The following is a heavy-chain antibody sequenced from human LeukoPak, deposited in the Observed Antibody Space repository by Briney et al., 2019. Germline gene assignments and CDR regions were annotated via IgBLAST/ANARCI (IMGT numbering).Heavy chain of an antibody. CDR1: GFSFSIYY. CDR3: VLYGLGSPH. CDR2: INSDGTAT. J-gene: IGHJ4*02. Sequence: PGGSLRLSCAASGFSFSIYYMHWVRQAPGKGLVWVSRINSDGTATVYADSVRGRFTISRDSAKNTLYLQMNSLRAEDTAVYYCVLYGLGSPHWGQGTLVTVSS. V-gene: IGHV3-74*01. D-gene: IGHD3-10*01.